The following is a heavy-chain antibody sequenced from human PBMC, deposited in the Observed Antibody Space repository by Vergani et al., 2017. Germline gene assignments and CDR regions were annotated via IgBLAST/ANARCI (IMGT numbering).Heavy chain of an antibody. CDR2: IYYSGST. J-gene: IGHJ6*02. CDR3: ARQASVPAAISYYGMDV. V-gene: IGHV4-39*01. CDR1: GGSISSSSYY. D-gene: IGHD2-2*01. Sequence: QLQLQESGPGLVKPSETLSLTCTVSGGSISSSSYYWGWIRQPPGKGLEWIGSIYYSGSTYYNPSLKSRVTISVDTSKNQFSLKLSSVTAADTAVYYCARQASVPAAISYYGMDVWGQGTTVTVSS.